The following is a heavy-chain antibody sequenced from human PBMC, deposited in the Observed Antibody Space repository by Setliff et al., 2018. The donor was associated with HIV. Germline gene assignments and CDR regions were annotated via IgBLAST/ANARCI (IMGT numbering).Heavy chain of an antibody. D-gene: IGHD3-10*01. CDR1: GFTFSSYS. CDR2: ISSTSTYI. J-gene: IGHJ4*02. Sequence: PGGSLRLSCAASGFTFSSYSMNWVRQAPGKGLEWVSSISSTSTYIYYADSVKGRFTISRDNAKNSLYLHMNSLRAEDTAVYYCASGSYGSGTLLNFYWGQGTLVTVSS. CDR3: ASGSYGSGTLLNFY. V-gene: IGHV3-21*01.